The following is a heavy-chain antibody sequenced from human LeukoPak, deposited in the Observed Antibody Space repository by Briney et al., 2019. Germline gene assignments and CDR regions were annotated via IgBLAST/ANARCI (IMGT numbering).Heavy chain of an antibody. CDR3: ARVIRAAPGKGYFDY. D-gene: IGHD6-13*01. Sequence: PSETLSLTCTVSGGSISSYYWSWIRQPPGKGLEWIGYIYYSGSTNYNPSLKSRVTISVDTSKNQFSLKLSSVTAADTAIYYCARVIRAAPGKGYFDYWGQGTLVTVSS. CDR1: GGSISSYY. J-gene: IGHJ4*02. V-gene: IGHV4-59*08. CDR2: IYYSGST.